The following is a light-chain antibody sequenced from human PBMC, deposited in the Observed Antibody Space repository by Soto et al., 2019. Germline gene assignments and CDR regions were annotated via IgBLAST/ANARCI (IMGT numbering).Light chain of an antibody. CDR2: AAS. CDR3: QNYFRDPVT. J-gene: IGKJ4*01. CDR1: QRINDR. V-gene: IGKV1-27*01. Sequence: DIQMTQPPSSLSSSLGDRVTIARRSSQRINDRLAWYQQKPGQAPYLLIFAASTLRSGVPSCLSGSGSGAEFTLTISSLQPEDVATYYFQNYFRDPVTFGGGTKVDIK.